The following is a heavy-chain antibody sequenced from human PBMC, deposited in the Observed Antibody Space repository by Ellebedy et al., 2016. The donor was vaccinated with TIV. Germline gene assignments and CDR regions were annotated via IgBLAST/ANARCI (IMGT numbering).Heavy chain of an antibody. V-gene: IGHV3-23*01. CDR3: AKAFIRDPKASDS. CDR1: GFTVNSSY. J-gene: IGHJ4*02. CDR2: ISDSGGTT. D-gene: IGHD3-3*01. Sequence: PGGSLRLSCAASGFTVNSSYMSWVRQAPGKGLEWVSGISDSGGTTYYAESVEGRFTISRDNSKNTLYLQMYRLRPEDTAIYYCAKAFIRDPKASDSWGQGTLVAVSS.